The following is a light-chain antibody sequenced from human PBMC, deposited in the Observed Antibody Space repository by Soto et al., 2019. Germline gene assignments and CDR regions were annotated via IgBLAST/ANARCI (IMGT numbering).Light chain of an antibody. CDR3: QQYNSYPWT. J-gene: IGKJ1*01. CDR1: QSINNL. V-gene: IGKV1-5*01. Sequence: DVQMTQSPSTLSASVGDRVTITCRASQSINNLLARYQQKPGKAPKFLIYDVSTLESGVPSRFSGSGSGTEFTLTISSLQPEDFATYYCQQYNSYPWTFGQGTKVDIK. CDR2: DVS.